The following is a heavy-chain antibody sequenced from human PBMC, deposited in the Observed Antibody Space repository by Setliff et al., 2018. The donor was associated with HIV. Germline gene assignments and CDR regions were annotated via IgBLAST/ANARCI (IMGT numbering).Heavy chain of an antibody. Sequence: SETLSLTCTVSGGSISSGSYYWSWIRQPAGKGLEWIGRIHISGNTNHNPSLESRVAISIDTSKNQLSLKLTSVTAADTAFYYCARVSRLHPFDPWGQGVLVTVSS. CDR3: ARVSRLHPFDP. J-gene: IGHJ5*02. D-gene: IGHD2-15*01. V-gene: IGHV4-61*02. CDR1: GGSISSGSYY. CDR2: IHISGNT.